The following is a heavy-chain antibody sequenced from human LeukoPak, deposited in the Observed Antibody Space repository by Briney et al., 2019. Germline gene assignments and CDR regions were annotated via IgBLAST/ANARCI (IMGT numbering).Heavy chain of an antibody. CDR1: GCTFTSYG. D-gene: IGHD3-9*01. CDR2: ISAYNGNT. Sequence: ASVKVSCKASGCTFTSYGISWVRQAPGQGLEWMGWISAYNGNTNYAQKLQGRVTMTTDTSTSTAYMELRSLRSDDTAVCCCARGRNHYDILTGYHDYWGQGTLVTVSS. V-gene: IGHV1-18*01. CDR3: ARGRNHYDILTGYHDY. J-gene: IGHJ4*02.